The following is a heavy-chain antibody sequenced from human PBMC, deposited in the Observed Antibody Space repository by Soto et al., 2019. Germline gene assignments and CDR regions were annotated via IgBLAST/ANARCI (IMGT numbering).Heavy chain of an antibody. V-gene: IGHV3-33*01. CDR2: IWYDGSNK. Sequence: QVQLVESGGGVVQPGRSLRLSCAASGFTFSSYGMHWVRQAPGKGLEWVAVIWYDGSNKYYADSVKGRFTISRDNSKNTLYLQMNCLRAEDTAVYYCARTYAARGYFDYWGQGTLVTVSS. D-gene: IGHD3-10*01. J-gene: IGHJ4*02. CDR1: GFTFSSYG. CDR3: ARTYAARGYFDY.